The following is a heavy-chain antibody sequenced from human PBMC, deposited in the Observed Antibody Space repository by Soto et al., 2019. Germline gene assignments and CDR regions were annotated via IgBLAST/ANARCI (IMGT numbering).Heavy chain of an antibody. CDR1: GFTFSSYA. D-gene: IGHD4-17*01. CDR2: ISGSGGST. J-gene: IGHJ3*02. CDR3: AKCMTTVTTFPFDI. V-gene: IGHV3-23*01. Sequence: EVQLLESGGGLVQPGGSLRLSCAASGFTFSSYAMSWVRQAPGKGRGWVSAISGSGGSTYYAGSVKGRFPISRDNSKNELYLQMSSLRAADTAVYYCAKCMTTVTTFPFDIWGQGTMVTVYS.